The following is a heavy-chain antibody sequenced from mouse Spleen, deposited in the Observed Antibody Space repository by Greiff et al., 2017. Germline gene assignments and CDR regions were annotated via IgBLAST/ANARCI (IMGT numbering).Heavy chain of an antibody. CDR3: VRGGNWGLFDY. Sequence: QVQLQQSGAELVMPGASVKLSCKASGYTFTSYWMHWVKQRPGQGLEWIGEIDPSDSYTNYNQKFKGKATLTVDKSSSTAYMQLSSLTSEDSAVYYCVRGGNWGLFDYWGQGTTLTVSS. D-gene: IGHD4-1*01. V-gene: IGHV1-69*01. CDR1: GYTFTSYW. J-gene: IGHJ2*01. CDR2: IDPSDSYT.